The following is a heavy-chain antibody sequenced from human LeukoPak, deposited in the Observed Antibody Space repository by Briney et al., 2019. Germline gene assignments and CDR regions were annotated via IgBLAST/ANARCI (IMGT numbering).Heavy chain of an antibody. CDR1: GGSISSGEYY. D-gene: IGHD3-22*01. CDR2: IYYSGNT. V-gene: IGHV4-30-4*08. J-gene: IGHJ4*02. CDR3: ARAYYGSPNLFDSSGYQLDY. Sequence: SQTLSLTCAVSGGSISSGEYYWSWIRQPPGKGLEWIGHIYYSGNTYYSPSLKGRVAISLDTSKNQFSLNLNSVTAADTAVYYCARAYYGSPNLFDSSGYQLDYWGQGTLVTVSS.